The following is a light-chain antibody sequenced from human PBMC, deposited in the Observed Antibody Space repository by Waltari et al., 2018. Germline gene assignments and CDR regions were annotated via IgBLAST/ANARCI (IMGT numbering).Light chain of an antibody. J-gene: IGKJ2*01. Sequence: IRMTQSPSSLSASTGDRVTITCRASQGISSYLAWYQQKPGKAPKLLIYAASTLQSGVPSRFSGSGSGTDFTLTISCLQSEDFATYYCQQYYSYPPIFGQGTKLEIK. CDR1: QGISSY. V-gene: IGKV1-8*01. CDR3: QQYYSYPPI. CDR2: AAS.